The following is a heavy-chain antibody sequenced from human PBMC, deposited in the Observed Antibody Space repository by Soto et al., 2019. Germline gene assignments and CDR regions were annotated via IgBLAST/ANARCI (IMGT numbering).Heavy chain of an antibody. CDR3: ARDREYSSSSYGMDV. J-gene: IGHJ6*02. V-gene: IGHV1-69*13. D-gene: IGHD6-6*01. CDR2: IIPIFGTA. CDR1: GCTFSSYA. Sequence: GASVKVSCKASGCTFSSYAISWVRQAPGQGLEWMGGIIPIFGTANYAQKFQGRVTITADESTSTAYMELSSLRSEDTAVYYCARDREYSSSSYGMDVWGQGTTVTVSS.